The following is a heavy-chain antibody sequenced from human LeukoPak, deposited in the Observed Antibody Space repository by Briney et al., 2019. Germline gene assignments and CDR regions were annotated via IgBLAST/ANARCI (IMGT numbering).Heavy chain of an antibody. V-gene: IGHV5-10-1*01. CDR2: IDPSDSYT. D-gene: IGHD6-19*01. J-gene: IGHJ4*02. CDR3: ATGIAVAGTYGY. Sequence: GESLTISCRGSGDSFTSYWISWGRRMPGKDLEWMGRIDPSDSYTNYSPSFQGHVTISADKSISTAYLQWSSLKASDTAMYYCATGIAVAGTYGYWGQGTLVTVSS. CDR1: GDSFTSYW.